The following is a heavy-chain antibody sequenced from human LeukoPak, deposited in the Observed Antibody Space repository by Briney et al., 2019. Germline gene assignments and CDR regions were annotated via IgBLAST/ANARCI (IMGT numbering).Heavy chain of an antibody. CDR1: GFTFSSYA. V-gene: IGHV3-64D*06. J-gene: IGHJ4*02. Sequence: GGSLRLSCSASGFTFSSYAMHWVRPAPGKGLEYVSAISSNGGSTYYADSVKGRFTISRDNSKNTLYLQMSSLRAEDTAVYYCVKGYYDSSGYEHFDYWGQGTLVTVSS. CDR3: VKGYYDSSGYEHFDY. D-gene: IGHD3-22*01. CDR2: ISSNGGST.